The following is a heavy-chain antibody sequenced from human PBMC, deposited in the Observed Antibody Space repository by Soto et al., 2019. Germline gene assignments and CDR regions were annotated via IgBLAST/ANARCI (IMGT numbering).Heavy chain of an antibody. CDR2: ISSYNGNT. J-gene: IGHJ6*02. Sequence: QVQLVQSGAEVKKPGASVNVSCTASGYNFTTYGINWVRQAPGQGLEWMGWISSYNGNTKYIQKLQGRVTMTTDTSTTTDYMDMRGLRSNDTTVYYCATTIVLGTMNTNLIYNYYYGMDVWGQGSTVT. V-gene: IGHV1-18*04. CDR1: GYNFTTYG. CDR3: ATTIVLGTMNTNLIYNYYYGMDV. D-gene: IGHD3-22*01.